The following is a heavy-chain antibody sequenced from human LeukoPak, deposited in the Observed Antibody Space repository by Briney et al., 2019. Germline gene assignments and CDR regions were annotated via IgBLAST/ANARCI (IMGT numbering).Heavy chain of an antibody. CDR2: ISAYSGNT. CDR1: GYTFTGYG. D-gene: IGHD3-3*01. CDR3: ARDSDFWSGYYSAPYYFDY. Sequence: ASVKVSCKASGYTFTGYGMSWVRQAPGQGLEWMGWISAYSGNTNYAQKLQGRVTMTTDTSTSTAYMELRRLRSDDTAVYYCARDSDFWSGYYSAPYYFDYWGQGPLVSVSS. J-gene: IGHJ4*02. V-gene: IGHV1-18*01.